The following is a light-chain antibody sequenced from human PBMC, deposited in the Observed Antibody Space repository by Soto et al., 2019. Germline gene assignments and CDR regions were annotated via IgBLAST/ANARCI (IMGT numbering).Light chain of an antibody. J-gene: IGLJ3*02. CDR2: SNI. CDR1: SSNIGGNT. Sequence: QSVLTQPPSASGTPGQRVTISCSGSSSNIGGNTVNWYQQLPGTAPKLLIYSNIQRPSGVPDRFSGSKSGTSASRAISGLQSEDKADYYCAAWDDNLTGRVFGGGTKLTVL. V-gene: IGLV1-44*01. CDR3: AAWDDNLTGRV.